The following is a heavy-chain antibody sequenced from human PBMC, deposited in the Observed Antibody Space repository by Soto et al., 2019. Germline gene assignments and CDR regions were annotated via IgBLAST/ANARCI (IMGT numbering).Heavy chain of an antibody. V-gene: IGHV3-7*01. D-gene: IGHD3-22*01. CDR3: ARENYYDSSGYLADAEYFQH. Sequence: EVQLVESGGGLVQPGGSLRLSCAASGFTFSSYWMSWVRQAPGKGLEWVANIKQDGSEKYYVDSVKGRFTISRDNSKNTLYLQMNSLRAEDTAVYYCARENYYDSSGYLADAEYFQHWGQGTLVTVSS. CDR2: IKQDGSEK. J-gene: IGHJ1*01. CDR1: GFTFSSYW.